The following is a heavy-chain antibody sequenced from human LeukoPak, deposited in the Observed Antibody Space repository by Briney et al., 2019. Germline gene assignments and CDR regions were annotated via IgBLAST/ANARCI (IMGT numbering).Heavy chain of an antibody. Sequence: NPPETLSLTCTVSGGSISSYYWSWIRQPPGKGLEWIGYIYYSGSTNYNPSLKSRVTISVDTSKNQFSLKLSSVTAADTAVHYCATVTGYYSIKDAFDIWGQGTMVTVSS. CDR2: IYYSGST. CDR3: ATVTGYYSIKDAFDI. CDR1: GGSISSYY. J-gene: IGHJ3*02. D-gene: IGHD4-11*01. V-gene: IGHV4-59*08.